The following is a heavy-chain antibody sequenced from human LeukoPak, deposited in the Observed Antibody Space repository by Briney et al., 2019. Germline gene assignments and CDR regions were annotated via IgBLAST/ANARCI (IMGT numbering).Heavy chain of an antibody. CDR1: GGSISGDY. Sequence: SETLSLTCTVSGGSISGDYWSWIRQPPGKGLEWIGYMYYSRSNNYNPSLKSRVTISVDTSKDQFSLKLSSVTAADTAVYYCARHGLVANRHAFDIWGQGTMVTVSS. V-gene: IGHV4-59*08. CDR3: ARHGLVANRHAFDI. J-gene: IGHJ3*02. CDR2: MYYSRSN. D-gene: IGHD2-15*01.